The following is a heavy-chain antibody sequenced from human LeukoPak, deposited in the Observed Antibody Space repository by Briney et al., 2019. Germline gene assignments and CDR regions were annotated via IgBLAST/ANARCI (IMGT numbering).Heavy chain of an antibody. Sequence: ASVTVSCRASGGTFSSYAISWVRQAPGQGLEWMGGIIPIFGTANYAQKFQGRVTITADESTSTAYMELSSLRSEDTAVYYCARERWLSLDYWGQGTLVTVSS. CDR3: ARERWLSLDY. V-gene: IGHV1-69*13. CDR1: GGTFSSYA. D-gene: IGHD5-24*01. J-gene: IGHJ4*02. CDR2: IIPIFGTA.